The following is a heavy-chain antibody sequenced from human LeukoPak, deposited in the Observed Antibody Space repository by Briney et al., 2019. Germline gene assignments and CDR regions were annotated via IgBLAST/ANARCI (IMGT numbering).Heavy chain of an antibody. Sequence: GGSLRLSCVASRFSFSDYIMHWVRQAPGKGLEYVSAIRSDGSSTVYPNSVKGRFTISRDNSKSTLYLQLGSLRAEDTAVYYCTRRYGDHSGWTGYHDSWGQGTLVTVSS. J-gene: IGHJ4*02. CDR1: RFSFSDYI. D-gene: IGHD6-19*01. CDR3: TRRYGDHSGWTGYHDS. V-gene: IGHV3-64*01. CDR2: IRSDGSST.